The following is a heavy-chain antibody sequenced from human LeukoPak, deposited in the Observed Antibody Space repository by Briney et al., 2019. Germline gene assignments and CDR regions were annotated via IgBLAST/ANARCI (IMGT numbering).Heavy chain of an antibody. CDR2: IYYSGST. Sequence: SETLSLTCTVSGGSISTGGYYWSWIRQHPGKGLEWIGYIYYSGSTYYNPSLESRVTISLDTSSNHFSLKLSSVTAADTAVYYCARYDSGTFYKANWFDPWGQGTLVTVSS. D-gene: IGHD3-10*01. V-gene: IGHV4-31*03. J-gene: IGHJ5*02. CDR1: GGSISTGGYY. CDR3: ARYDSGTFYKANWFDP.